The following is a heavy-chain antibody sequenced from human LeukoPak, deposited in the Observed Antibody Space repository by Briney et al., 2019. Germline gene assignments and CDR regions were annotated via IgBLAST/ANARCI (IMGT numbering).Heavy chain of an antibody. CDR1: GFPFSRYT. Sequence: HAGGSLRLSCAASGFPFSRYTMNWVRQAPGKGLEWVANIKQDGSEKYYVDSVKGRFTISRDNAKNSLYLQMNSLRAEDAAVYYCARRGSGTYFPFDYWAREPWSPSPQ. D-gene: IGHD3-10*01. CDR2: IKQDGSEK. V-gene: IGHV3-7*05. CDR3: ARRGSGTYFPFDY. J-gene: IGHJ4*02.